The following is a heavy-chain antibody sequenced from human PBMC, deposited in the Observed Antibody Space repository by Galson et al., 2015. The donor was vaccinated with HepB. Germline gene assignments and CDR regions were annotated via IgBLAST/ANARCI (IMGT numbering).Heavy chain of an antibody. CDR2: FDPEDGET. J-gene: IGHJ3*02. Sequence: SVKVSCRVSGYTLTELSMHWVRQAPGKGLEWMGGFDPEDGETIYAQKFQGRVTMTEDTSTDTAYMELSSLRSEDTAVYYCATSRVGATFHDAFDIWGQGTMVTVSS. V-gene: IGHV1-24*01. D-gene: IGHD1-26*01. CDR1: GYTLTELS. CDR3: ATSRVGATFHDAFDI.